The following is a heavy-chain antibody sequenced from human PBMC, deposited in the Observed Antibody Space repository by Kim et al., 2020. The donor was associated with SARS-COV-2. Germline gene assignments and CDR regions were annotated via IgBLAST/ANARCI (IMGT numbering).Heavy chain of an antibody. J-gene: IGHJ6*02. V-gene: IGHV3-21*01. D-gene: IGHD3-3*01. CDR2: ISSSSSYI. CDR1: GFTFSSYS. Sequence: GGSLRLSCAASGFTFSSYSMNWVRQAPGKGLEWVSSISSSSSYIYYADSVKGRFTISRDNAKNSLYLQMNSLRAEDTAVYYCARVSRKHYDFWSGYSRPVFYGMDVWGQGTTVTVSS. CDR3: ARVSRKHYDFWSGYSRPVFYGMDV.